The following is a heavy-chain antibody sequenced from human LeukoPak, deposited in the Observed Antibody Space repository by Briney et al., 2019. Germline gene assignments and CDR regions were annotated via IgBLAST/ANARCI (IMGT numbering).Heavy chain of an antibody. V-gene: IGHV3-23*01. Sequence: HTGGSLRLSCAASGFTVSSNYMSWVRQAPGKGLEWVSAISGSGGSTYYADSVKGRFTISRDNSKNTLYLQMNSLRAEDTAVYYCAKGLSTYGGNSVGGYWGQGTLVTVSS. CDR2: ISGSGGST. J-gene: IGHJ4*02. CDR3: AKGLSTYGGNSVGGY. CDR1: GFTVSSNY. D-gene: IGHD4-23*01.